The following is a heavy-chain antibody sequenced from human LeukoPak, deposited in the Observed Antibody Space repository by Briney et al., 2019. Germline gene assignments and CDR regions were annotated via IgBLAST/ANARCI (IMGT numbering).Heavy chain of an antibody. V-gene: IGHV4-59*08. D-gene: IGHD2-2*01. CDR1: GGSISSYY. Sequence: PSETLSLTCTVSGGSISSYYWNWIRQPPGKGLEWIGYIYYSGSTNYNPSLKSRVTISVDTSKNQFSLKLSSVTAADTAVYYCASEGRIGYCSSTSCYSHYYYGMDVWGQGTTVTVSS. CDR3: ASEGRIGYCSSTSCYSHYYYGMDV. CDR2: IYYSGST. J-gene: IGHJ6*02.